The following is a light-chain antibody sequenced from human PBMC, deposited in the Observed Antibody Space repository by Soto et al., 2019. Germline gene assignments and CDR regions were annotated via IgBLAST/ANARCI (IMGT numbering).Light chain of an antibody. CDR2: WAS. V-gene: IGKV4-1*01. Sequence: DIVMTQSPDSLAVSLGERATINCKSSQSALYSSTNKNYLAWYQQKPGQPPKLLIYWASTRESGVPDRFSGSGSGTDFTLTISSLQAEDVAVYYCQQYYTTPRTFGRGTKVEIK. J-gene: IGKJ1*01. CDR1: QSALYSSTNKNY. CDR3: QQYYTTPRT.